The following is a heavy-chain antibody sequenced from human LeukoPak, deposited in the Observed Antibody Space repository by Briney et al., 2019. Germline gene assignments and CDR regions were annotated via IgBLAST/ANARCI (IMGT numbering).Heavy chain of an antibody. CDR1: GASMSSTKW. CDR2: IYHSGST. Sequence: SETLSLTCAVSGASMSSTKWWSWVRRPPGKGLEWIGEIYHSGSTNYNPSLKSRTTISVDRSKNQVSLNLSSVTAADTAVYYCATSTVMNEYCFAYWAQGTLVTVSS. J-gene: IGHJ4*02. D-gene: IGHD4-17*01. CDR3: ATSTVMNEYCFAY. V-gene: IGHV4-4*02.